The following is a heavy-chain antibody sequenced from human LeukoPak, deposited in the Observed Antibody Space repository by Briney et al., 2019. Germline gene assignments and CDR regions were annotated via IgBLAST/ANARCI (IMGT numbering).Heavy chain of an antibody. CDR2: IYYSGST. V-gene: IGHV4-39*01. D-gene: IGHD2-2*01. Sequence: SSEILSLTCTVSGGSISSSSYYWGWIRQPPGKGLEWIGSIYYSGSTYYNPSLKSRVTISVDTSKNQFSLKLSSVTAADTAVYYCARHEGSIVVVPAAPAHYYGMDVWGQGTTVTVSS. CDR1: GGSISSSSYY. CDR3: ARHEGSIVVVPAAPAHYYGMDV. J-gene: IGHJ6*02.